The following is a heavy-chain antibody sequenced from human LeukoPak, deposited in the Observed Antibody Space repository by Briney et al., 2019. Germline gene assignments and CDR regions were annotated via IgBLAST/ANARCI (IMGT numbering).Heavy chain of an antibody. D-gene: IGHD6-19*01. CDR2: INPNSGGT. V-gene: IGHV1-2*04. CDR3: ATIEGGAGTD. Sequence: ASVKVSCKASGYTFTGYYMHWVRQAPGQGLEWMGWINPNSGGTNYAQKFQGWVTMTRDTSITTAYMELTRLTSDDTAVYSCATIEGGAGTDWGQGTLVTVSS. J-gene: IGHJ4*02. CDR1: GYTFTGYY.